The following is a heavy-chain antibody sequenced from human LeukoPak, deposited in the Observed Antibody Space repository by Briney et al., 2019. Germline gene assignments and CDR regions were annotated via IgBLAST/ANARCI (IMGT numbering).Heavy chain of an antibody. Sequence: GGSLRLSCAASGFTFSTYAMSWVRQAPGKGLEWVSVISSSGGSTFYADSVKGRFTISRDNSKNTLFLQMNTLRAEDTAIYYCAKDRHGVTSGGQGTLVTVSS. J-gene: IGHJ4*02. CDR2: ISSSGGST. CDR3: AKDRHGVTS. CDR1: GFTFSTYA. V-gene: IGHV3-23*01. D-gene: IGHD3-3*01.